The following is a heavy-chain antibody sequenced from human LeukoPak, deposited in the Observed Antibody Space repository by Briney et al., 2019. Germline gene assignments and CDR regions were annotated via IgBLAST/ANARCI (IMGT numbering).Heavy chain of an antibody. D-gene: IGHD3-9*01. CDR2: ITGNGGTP. Sequence: GGSLRLSCAASGFTFGSYAMSWVRQAPGKGLEWVSAITGNGGTPWYADSVRGRSTISRDNSKNTVYLQMTSLRPEDTALYYCAGGTGWLIDSWGQGTLVTVSS. CDR1: GFTFGSYA. CDR3: AGGTGWLIDS. J-gene: IGHJ4*02. V-gene: IGHV3-23*01.